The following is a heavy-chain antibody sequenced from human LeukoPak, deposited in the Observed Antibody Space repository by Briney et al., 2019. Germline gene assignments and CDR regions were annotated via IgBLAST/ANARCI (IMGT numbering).Heavy chain of an antibody. V-gene: IGHV3-30*03. D-gene: IGHD1-26*01. Sequence: PGGSLRLSCAASGFTFSSYSMNWVRQAPGKGLEWVAVISYDGSNKYYADSVKGRFTISRDNSKDTLYLQMNSLRAEDTAVYYCAGGSYYGLDYWGQGTLVTVSS. CDR3: AGGSYYGLDY. CDR1: GFTFSSYS. J-gene: IGHJ4*02. CDR2: ISYDGSNK.